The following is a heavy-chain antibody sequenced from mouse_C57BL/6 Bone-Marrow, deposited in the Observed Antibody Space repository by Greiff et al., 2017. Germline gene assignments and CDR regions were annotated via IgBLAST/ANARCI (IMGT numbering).Heavy chain of an antibody. CDR2: ISYDGSN. CDR3: ASSYDGYFYYYAMDY. Sequence: ESGPGLVKPSQSLSLTCSVTGYSITSGYYWNWIRQFPGNKLGWMGYISYDGSNNYNPSLKNRISITRDTSKNQFFLKLNSVTTEDTATYYCASSYDGYFYYYAMDYWGQGTSVTVSS. CDR1: GYSITSGYY. V-gene: IGHV3-6*01. D-gene: IGHD2-3*01. J-gene: IGHJ4*01.